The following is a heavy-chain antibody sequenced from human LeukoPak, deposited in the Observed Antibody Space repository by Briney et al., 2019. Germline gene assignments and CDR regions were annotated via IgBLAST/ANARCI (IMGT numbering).Heavy chain of an antibody. V-gene: IGHV3-21*04. CDR1: GFTFSSYS. Sequence: GGSLRLSCAASGFTFSSYSMNWVRQAPGKGLEWVSSITSGSSYIYYADSVKGRFTISRDNAKNSLYLQMNSLGAEDTAVYCCARGSPPSGDYTHYYYYYIHVWGKGTTVSV. CDR2: ITSGSSYI. CDR3: ARGSPPSGDYTHYYYYYIHV. D-gene: IGHD4-17*01. J-gene: IGHJ6*03.